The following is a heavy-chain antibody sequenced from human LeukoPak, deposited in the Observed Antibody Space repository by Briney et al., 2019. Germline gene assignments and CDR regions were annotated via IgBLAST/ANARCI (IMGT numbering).Heavy chain of an antibody. D-gene: IGHD1-20*01. J-gene: IGHJ4*02. CDR3: AKDDGYTWNPTNFDY. CDR1: GGSMRSYY. V-gene: IGHV3-23*01. CDR2: ISGSGGST. Sequence: PSETVSLTCTVSGGSMRSYYWSWVRQAPGKALEWVSAISGSGGSTYYADSVKGRFTISRDNSKNTLYLQMNSLRAEDTAVYYCAKDDGYTWNPTNFDYWGQGTLVTVSS.